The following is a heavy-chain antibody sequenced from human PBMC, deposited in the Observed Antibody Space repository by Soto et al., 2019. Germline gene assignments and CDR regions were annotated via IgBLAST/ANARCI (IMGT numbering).Heavy chain of an antibody. CDR1: GFMFGTSG. CDR3: ARDASGTTSFLAY. V-gene: IGHV3-33*01. D-gene: IGHD1-1*01. CDR2: IWLDGSER. Sequence: PVVSLRLSCEASGFMFGTSGMHWVRQAPGKGLEWVSGIWLDGSERYYSDSVKGRFTISRDNSKNTLFLQMNSLRVEDTAVYFWARDASGTTSFLAYWGQGTLVTGSS. J-gene: IGHJ4*02.